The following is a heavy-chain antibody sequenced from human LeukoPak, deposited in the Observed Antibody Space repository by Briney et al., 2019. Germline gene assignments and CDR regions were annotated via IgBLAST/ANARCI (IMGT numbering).Heavy chain of an antibody. CDR1: GFTFSSYW. V-gene: IGHV3-7*01. Sequence: GGSLRLSCAASGFTFSSYWMSWVRQAPGKGLEWVANIKQDGSEKYYVDSVKGRFTISRDNAKNSLYLQMNSLRAEDTAVYYCAARTGTTLEYFDYWGQGTLVTVSS. D-gene: IGHD1-1*01. CDR3: AARTGTTLEYFDY. J-gene: IGHJ4*02. CDR2: IKQDGSEK.